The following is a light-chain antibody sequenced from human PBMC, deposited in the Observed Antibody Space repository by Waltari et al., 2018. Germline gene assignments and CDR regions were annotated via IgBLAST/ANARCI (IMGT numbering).Light chain of an antibody. J-gene: IGKJ2*01. V-gene: IGKV1-39*01. Sequence: DIQMTQSPSSLSASVGHRVTITCRASQSISSYLNWYQQKPGKAPKLLIYAASSVQSGVPSRFSGSGSGTEFTLTISSLQPEDFATYYCQQSYSTPYTFGQGTKLEIK. CDR2: AAS. CDR3: QQSYSTPYT. CDR1: QSISSY.